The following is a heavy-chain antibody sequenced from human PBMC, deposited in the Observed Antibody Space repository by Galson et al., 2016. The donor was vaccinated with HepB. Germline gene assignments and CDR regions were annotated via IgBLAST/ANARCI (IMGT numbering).Heavy chain of an antibody. CDR2: TSPNGAYT. Sequence: SLRLSCAASGFTFSNYAIHWVRQAPGKGLEIVSATSPNGAYTYYAEFVKGRFTVSRDNSRNTLFLQMTSLRLEDTGGYYCARFKPEGEMPTIPVGSLDYWGLGTLVTISS. V-gene: IGHV3-64*04. CDR3: ARFKPEGEMPTIPVGSLDY. J-gene: IGHJ4*02. D-gene: IGHD5-24*01. CDR1: GFTFSNYA.